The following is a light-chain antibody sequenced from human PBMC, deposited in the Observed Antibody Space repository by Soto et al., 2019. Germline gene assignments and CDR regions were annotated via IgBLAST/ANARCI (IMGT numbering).Light chain of an antibody. V-gene: IGKV1-39*01. J-gene: IGKJ1*01. CDR1: QIISSY. Sequence: DIQMTQSPSSLSESVGDRVTITCRASQIISSYLNGYQQKPGKAPQLLIYAASSLQSGAPSRFSGSGSGTDFTLTTSSLQPEDFATYYCQQRYSTHPLTFGQGTTVDIK. CDR3: QQRYSTHPLT. CDR2: AAS.